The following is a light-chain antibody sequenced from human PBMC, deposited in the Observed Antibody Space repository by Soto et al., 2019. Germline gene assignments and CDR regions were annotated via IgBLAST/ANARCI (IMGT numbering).Light chain of an antibody. CDR3: QSYDSSLSGSV. CDR2: GNS. J-gene: IGLJ3*02. CDR1: SSNIGATY. V-gene: IGLV1-40*01. Sequence: QSVLTQPPSVSGAPGQRVTISCTGSSSNIGATYVHWYQQLPGTAPKLLTYGNSNRPSGVPDRFSGSKSCTSSSMAITGLQAEDEADDYCQSYDSSLSGSVFGGGTKLTVL.